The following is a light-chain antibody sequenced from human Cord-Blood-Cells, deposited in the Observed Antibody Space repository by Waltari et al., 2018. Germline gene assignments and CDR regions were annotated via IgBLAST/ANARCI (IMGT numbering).Light chain of an antibody. Sequence: QSALTHPRSVSGSPGQSVTISCTGTSRDVGGYNYVSWYQQHPGKAPKLMIYDVSKRPPGVLDRFSGSKSGNTASLTISGRQAEDEADYYCCSYAGSYTLVFGGGTKLTVL. V-gene: IGLV2-11*01. CDR1: SRDVGGYNY. CDR2: DVS. CDR3: CSYAGSYTLV. J-gene: IGLJ2*01.